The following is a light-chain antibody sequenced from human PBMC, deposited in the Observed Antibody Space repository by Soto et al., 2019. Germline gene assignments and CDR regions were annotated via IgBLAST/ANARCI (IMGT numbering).Light chain of an antibody. CDR3: QQYNNWPLT. CDR2: FAS. J-gene: IGKJ4*01. CDR1: QSMYNN. V-gene: IGKV3-15*01. Sequence: EIVMTQSPATLSVSPGERATLSCRASQSMYNNLAWYQQKPGQAPRLLIYFASTRATGIPARFSGSGSGTEFTLTNSSLQSEDFAVYYCQQYNNWPLTFGGGTKVEI.